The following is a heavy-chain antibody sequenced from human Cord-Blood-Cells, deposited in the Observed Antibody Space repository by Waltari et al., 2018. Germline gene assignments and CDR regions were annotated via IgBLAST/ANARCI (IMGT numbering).Heavy chain of an antibody. CDR2: FYYSGST. V-gene: IGHV4-39*01. Sequence: QLQLQESGPGLVKPSETLSLTCTVSGCSISSSSYYWGWIRQTPGKGLEWIGSFYYSGSTYYNPSLKSRVTISVDTSKNQFSLKLSSVTAADTAVYYCARPYSSSWYYFDYWGQGTLVTVSS. CDR1: GCSISSSSYY. D-gene: IGHD6-13*01. J-gene: IGHJ4*02. CDR3: ARPYSSSWYYFDY.